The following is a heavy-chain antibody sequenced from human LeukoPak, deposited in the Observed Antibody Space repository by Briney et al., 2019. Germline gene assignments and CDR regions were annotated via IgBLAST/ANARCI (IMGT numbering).Heavy chain of an antibody. V-gene: IGHV3-49*03. CDR2: IRSKPYGETT. CDR3: AGKYYYDSSGLY. CDR1: GFTFSDYA. Sequence: GGSLRLSCTGSGFTFSDYAMSWFRQAPGKGLEWVGLIRSKPYGETTEHAASVKGRFTISRDDSKSIAYLQMNSLKAEDTAVYYCAGKYYYDSSGLYWGQGTLVTVSS. D-gene: IGHD3-22*01. J-gene: IGHJ4*02.